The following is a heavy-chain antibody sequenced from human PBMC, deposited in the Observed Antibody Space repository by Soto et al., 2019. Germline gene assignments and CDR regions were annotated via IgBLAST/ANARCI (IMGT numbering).Heavy chain of an antibody. D-gene: IGHD4-17*01. J-gene: IGHJ4*02. Sequence: SVKVSCKASGGTFSSYTISWVRQAPGQGLEWMGRIIPILGIANYAQKFQGRVTITADKSTSTAYMELSSLRSEDTAVYYCAMESTTVTTNFDYCGQGTLVTVSS. CDR1: GGTFSSYT. CDR3: AMESTTVTTNFDY. V-gene: IGHV1-69*02. CDR2: IIPILGIA.